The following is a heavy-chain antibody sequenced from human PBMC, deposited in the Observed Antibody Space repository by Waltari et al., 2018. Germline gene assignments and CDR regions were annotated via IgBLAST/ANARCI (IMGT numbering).Heavy chain of an antibody. Sequence: QVQLQESGPGLVKPSQTLSLTCTVSGGSISSGSYYWSWIRQHAGKGLEWIGRIYTSGSTNYNPSLKSRVTISVDTSKNQFSLKLSSVTAADTAVYYCARGGLDFWSGYYYYYYMDVWGKGTTVTVSS. CDR1: GGSISSGSYY. D-gene: IGHD3-3*01. J-gene: IGHJ6*03. CDR3: ARGGLDFWSGYYYYYYMDV. CDR2: IYTSGST. V-gene: IGHV4-61*02.